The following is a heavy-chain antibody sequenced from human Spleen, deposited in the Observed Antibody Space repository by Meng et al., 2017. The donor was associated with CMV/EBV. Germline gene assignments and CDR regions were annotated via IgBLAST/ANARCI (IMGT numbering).Heavy chain of an antibody. CDR2: IYYTGST. Sequence: SLEISCTVSGDPITSHDYYWSWTRQTPGKGLEWIGYIYYTGSTYYNPSLKSRVTISRDTSEHQFSLKLTSVTAADTAVYYFARDMQGAYGSLNWFDPWGQGTLVTVSS. D-gene: IGHD3-10*01. CDR1: GDPITSHDYY. CDR3: ARDMQGAYGSLNWFDP. J-gene: IGHJ5*02. V-gene: IGHV4-30-4*01.